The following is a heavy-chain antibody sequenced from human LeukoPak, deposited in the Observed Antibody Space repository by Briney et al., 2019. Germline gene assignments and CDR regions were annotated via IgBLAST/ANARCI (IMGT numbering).Heavy chain of an antibody. J-gene: IGHJ6*03. CDR1: GYTFTSYY. CDR3: ARVGDHYDFWSGHIAPYYYYMDV. CDR2: INPSGGST. V-gene: IGHV1-46*01. D-gene: IGHD3-3*01. Sequence: ASVKVSCKASGYTFTSYYMHWVRQAPGQGLEWMGIINPSGGSTSYAQKFQGRVTMTRDTSTSTVYMELSSLRSEDTAVYYCARVGDHYDFWSGHIAPYYYYMDVWGKGTTVTVSS.